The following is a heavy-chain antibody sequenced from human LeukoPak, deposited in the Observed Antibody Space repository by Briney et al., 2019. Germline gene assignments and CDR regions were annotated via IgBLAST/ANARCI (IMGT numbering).Heavy chain of an antibody. D-gene: IGHD6-25*01. J-gene: IGHJ4*02. V-gene: IGHV3-33*01. CDR1: GFTFSSYG. Sequence: GGSLRLSCAASGFTFSSYGMHWVRQAPGKGLEWVAVIWYDGSNKYYADSVKGRFTISRDNSKNTLYLQMNSLRAEDTAVYYCARGKYGYTSGWQIPDYWGQGTLVTVSS. CDR2: IWYDGSNK. CDR3: ARGKYGYTSGWQIPDY.